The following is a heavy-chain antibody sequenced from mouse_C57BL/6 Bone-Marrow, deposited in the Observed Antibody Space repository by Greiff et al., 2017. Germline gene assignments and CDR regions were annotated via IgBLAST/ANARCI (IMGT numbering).Heavy chain of an antibody. Sequence: QVQLKQSGSELRSPGSSVKLSCKDFDSEVFPIAYMSWVRQKPGHGFEWIGGILPSIGRTIYGEKFEDKATLDADTLSNTAYLELNSLTSQDSAIYYCARPGGSSLYYYAMDYWGQGTSVTVSS. CDR2: ILPSIGRT. CDR3: ARPGGSSLYYYAMDY. V-gene: IGHV15-2*01. J-gene: IGHJ4*01. D-gene: IGHD1-1*01. CDR1: DSEVFPIAY.